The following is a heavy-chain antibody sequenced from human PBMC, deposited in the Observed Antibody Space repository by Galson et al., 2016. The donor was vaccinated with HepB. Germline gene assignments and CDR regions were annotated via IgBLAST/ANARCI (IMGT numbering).Heavy chain of an antibody. J-gene: IGHJ4*02. CDR1: RYTFTRYW. CDR2: IYPGDSDT. V-gene: IGHV5-51*01. Sequence: QSGAEVKKPGESLKISCKGSRYTFTRYWIGWVRQMPGKGLESMGIIYPGDSDTRYSPYVQGQVTMSADKSISTAYLKWSSLKAADTAMCYCARFYESAGYFYYVRQGTLVSDSS. D-gene: IGHD3-22*01. CDR3: ARFYESAGYFYY.